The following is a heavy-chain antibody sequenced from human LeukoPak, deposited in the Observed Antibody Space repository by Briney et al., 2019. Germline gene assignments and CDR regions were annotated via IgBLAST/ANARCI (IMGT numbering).Heavy chain of an antibody. J-gene: IGHJ4*02. CDR3: ARVGGSKRGPFEY. CDR1: GFTFSSYW. V-gene: IGHV3-7*01. D-gene: IGHD1-26*01. Sequence: PGGSLRLSCAASGFTFSSYWMSWVRQAPGKGLEWVANIKQDGSEKYYVDSVKGRFTISRDNAKNSLYWQMNGLRAEDTAVYYCARVGGSKRGPFEYWGQGTLVSVSS. CDR2: IKQDGSEK.